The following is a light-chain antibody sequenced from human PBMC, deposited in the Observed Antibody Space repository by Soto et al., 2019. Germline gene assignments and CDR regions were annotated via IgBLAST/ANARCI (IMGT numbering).Light chain of an antibody. J-gene: IGKJ5*01. Sequence: DIQMTQSPSTLSASVGDRVTITCRASQSISSWLAWYQQKPGKAPKLLIYDASSLESGVPSRFSVSGSGTEFTLTLSSMQPDDFATYYCQQYNSYSGAFGQGTRLEIK. CDR1: QSISSW. CDR2: DAS. CDR3: QQYNSYSGA. V-gene: IGKV1-5*01.